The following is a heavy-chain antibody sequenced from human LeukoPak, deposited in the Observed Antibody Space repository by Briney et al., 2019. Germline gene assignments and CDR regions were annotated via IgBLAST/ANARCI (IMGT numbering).Heavy chain of an antibody. J-gene: IGHJ4*02. Sequence: SETLSLTRTVSGGSISSSSYYWGWIRQPPGKGLEWIGSIYYSGSTYYNPSLKSRVTISVDTSKNQFSLKLSSVTAADTAVYYCARQKSYYDSSGYWFDYWGQGTLVTVSS. CDR1: GGSISSSSYY. CDR2: IYYSGST. CDR3: ARQKSYYDSSGYWFDY. D-gene: IGHD3-22*01. V-gene: IGHV4-39*01.